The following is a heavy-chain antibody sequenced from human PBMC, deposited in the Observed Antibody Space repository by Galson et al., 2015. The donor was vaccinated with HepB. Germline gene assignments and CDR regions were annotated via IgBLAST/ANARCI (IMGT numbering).Heavy chain of an antibody. V-gene: IGHV3-49*03. J-gene: IGHJ4*02. CDR3: AREMDNWSGGICYEGWPFDD. CDR2: IRSETDAGTA. CDR1: GFTFGDSA. Sequence: SLRLSCAASGFTFGDSAMSWFRQAPGRGLEWEGFIRSETDAGTAEYAASVKGRFSISRDDSKNISYLQMNSLKSEDTAVYYCAREMDNWSGGICYEGWPFDDGGQGTLVTGSS. D-gene: IGHD2-15*01.